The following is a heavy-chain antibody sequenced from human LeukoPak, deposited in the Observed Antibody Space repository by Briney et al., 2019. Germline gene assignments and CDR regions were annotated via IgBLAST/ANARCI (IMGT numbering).Heavy chain of an antibody. CDR2: TYYRSKWYD. CDR3: ARWGHGLAHFDY. V-gene: IGHV6-1*01. J-gene: IGHJ4*02. Sequence: SQTLSLTCAISGDSIFRNSVAWNWIRQSPSRGLEWLGRTYYRSKWYDDYAVSVKSRITITPDTSKNQFSLQLNSVTPEDTAVYYCARWGHGLAHFDYWGQGTLVTVSS. CDR1: GDSIFRNSVA. D-gene: IGHD3-16*01.